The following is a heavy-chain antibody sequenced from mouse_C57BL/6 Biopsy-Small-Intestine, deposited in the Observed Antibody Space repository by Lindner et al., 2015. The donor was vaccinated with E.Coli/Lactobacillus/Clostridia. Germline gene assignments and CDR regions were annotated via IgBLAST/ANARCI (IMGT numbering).Heavy chain of an antibody. Sequence: VQLQESGAELVKPGASVKISCKASGYAFSNYWMNWVKQRPGKGLEWIGQIYPGDGDTNYNGKFKGKATLTAGKSSSTAYMQLSSLTSEDSAVYFCARGGYDGYYVWYFDYWGQGTTLTVSS. CDR2: IYPGDGDT. CDR3: ARGGYDGYYVWYFDY. J-gene: IGHJ2*01. V-gene: IGHV1-80*01. CDR1: GYAFSNYW. D-gene: IGHD2-3*01.